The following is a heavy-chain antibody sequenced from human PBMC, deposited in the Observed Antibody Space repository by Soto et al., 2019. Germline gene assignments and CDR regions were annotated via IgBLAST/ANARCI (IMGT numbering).Heavy chain of an antibody. CDR3: TRGITLIRGVIPPGYYYGMDV. CDR1: GGTFSSYA. Sequence: QVQLVQSGAEVKKPGSSVKVSCKASGGTFSSYAISWVRQAPGQGLEWMGGFNPIFETANYAQKFQGRVTITADESTNTAYMELSSLRSEDTAVYYCTRGITLIRGVIPPGYYYGMDVWGPGTTVAVSS. CDR2: FNPIFETA. V-gene: IGHV1-69*01. D-gene: IGHD3-10*01. J-gene: IGHJ6*02.